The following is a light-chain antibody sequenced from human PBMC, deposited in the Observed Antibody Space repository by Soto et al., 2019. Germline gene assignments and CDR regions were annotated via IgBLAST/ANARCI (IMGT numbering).Light chain of an antibody. CDR2: GAS. J-gene: IGKJ1*01. CDR1: QSVTTQ. V-gene: IGKV3-20*01. CDR3: QQYGGSTLT. Sequence: EKVLRHSLATLSLSPGERDTLSCRASQSVTTQLAWYQQKPGQAPRLIIHGASSRATGVPDRITGSGSGTDFTLSISRLEPEDFAVYYCQQYGGSTLTFGEGTKVDVK.